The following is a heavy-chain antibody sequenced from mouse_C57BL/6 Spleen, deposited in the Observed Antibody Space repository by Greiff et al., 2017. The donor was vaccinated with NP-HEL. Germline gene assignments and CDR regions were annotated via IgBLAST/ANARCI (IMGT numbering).Heavy chain of an antibody. CDR1: GFNIKDYY. D-gene: IGHD1-1*01. CDR3: ARRYGSSPYWYFDV. V-gene: IGHV14-2*01. J-gene: IGHJ1*03. CDR2: IDPEDGET. Sequence: EVKLMESGAELVKPGASVKLSCTASGFNIKDYYMHWVKQRTEQGLEWIGRIDPEDGETKYAPKFQGKATITADPSSNTAYLQLSSLTSEDTAVYYCARRYGSSPYWYFDVWGTGTTVTVSS.